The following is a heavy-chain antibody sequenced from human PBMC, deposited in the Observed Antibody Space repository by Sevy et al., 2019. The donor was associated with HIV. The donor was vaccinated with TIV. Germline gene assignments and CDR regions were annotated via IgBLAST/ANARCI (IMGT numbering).Heavy chain of an antibody. CDR3: ARFPPQRAFDI. J-gene: IGHJ3*02. CDR1: GFAFSDYA. Sequence: GGFLRLSCEAFGFAFSDYAMHWVRQVPGKGLEWLAVVSYDGSNTSYADSVKGRFTVSRDNSKNTQYLQMNSLRRDDTAVFYCARFPPQRAFDIWGQGTTVTVSS. CDR2: VSYDGSNT. V-gene: IGHV3-30-3*01.